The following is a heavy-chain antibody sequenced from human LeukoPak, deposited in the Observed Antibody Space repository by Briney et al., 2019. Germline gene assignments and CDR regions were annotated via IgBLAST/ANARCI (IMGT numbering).Heavy chain of an antibody. J-gene: IGHJ4*02. CDR3: ARGGSGWYGYYFDY. D-gene: IGHD6-19*01. CDR2: IYYSGST. Sequence: SETLSLTCTVSGGSISGYYWSWIRQPPGKGLEWIGYIYYSGSTNYNPSLKSRVTISVDTSKNQFSLKLSSVTAADTAVYYCARGGSGWYGYYFDYWGQGTLVTVSS. CDR1: GGSISGYY. V-gene: IGHV4-59*01.